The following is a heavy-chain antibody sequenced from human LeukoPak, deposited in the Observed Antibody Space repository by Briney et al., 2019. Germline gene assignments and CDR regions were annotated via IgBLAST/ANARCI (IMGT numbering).Heavy chain of an antibody. J-gene: IGHJ3*02. CDR3: AKTKSPTWAFDI. Sequence: GSLRLSCAASGFTFSSYAMSWVRPAPGKGLGWVSAISGSGGNTYYADSVKGRFTISRDNSKNTLYLQMNSLRAEDTAVYYCAKTKSPTWAFDIWGQGTMVTVSS. CDR2: ISGSGGNT. CDR1: GFTFSSYA. V-gene: IGHV3-23*01.